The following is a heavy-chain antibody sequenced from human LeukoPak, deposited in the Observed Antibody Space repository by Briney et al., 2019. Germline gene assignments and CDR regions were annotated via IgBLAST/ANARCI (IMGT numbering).Heavy chain of an antibody. CDR2: INHSGST. V-gene: IGHV4-34*01. CDR1: GGSFSGYY. J-gene: IGHJ4*02. CDR3: ARGPDYYGSGSLPQNFDY. D-gene: IGHD3-10*01. Sequence: PSETLSLTCAVYGGSFSGYYWSWIRQPPGKGLEWIGEINHSGSTNYHPSLKSRVTISVDTSKNQFSLKLSSVTAADTAVYYCARGPDYYGSGSLPQNFDYWGQGTLVTVSS.